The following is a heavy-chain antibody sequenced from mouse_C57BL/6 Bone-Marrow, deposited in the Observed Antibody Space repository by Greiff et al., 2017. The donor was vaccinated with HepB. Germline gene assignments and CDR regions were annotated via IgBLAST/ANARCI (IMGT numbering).Heavy chain of an antibody. CDR2: IDPSDSET. CDR3: ARVVGGGYTWYFDV. CDR1: GYTFTSYW. V-gene: IGHV1-52*01. Sequence: QVQLQQPGAELVRPGSSVKLSCKASGYTFTSYWMHWVKQRPIQGLEWIGNIDPSDSETHYNQKFKDKATVTVDKSSSTSYMQLSSLTSEDSAVYYWARVVGGGYTWYFDVWGTGTTVTVST. J-gene: IGHJ1*03. D-gene: IGHD1-1*02.